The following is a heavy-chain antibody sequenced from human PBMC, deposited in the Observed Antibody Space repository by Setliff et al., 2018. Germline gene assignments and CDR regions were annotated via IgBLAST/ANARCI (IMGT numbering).Heavy chain of an antibody. Sequence: GGSLRLSCVISGFSISSFTMHWVRQAPGKGLEYVSGILYHGGGTFYAESVRGRFTVSRDNSKNTLYLQMDSLRAEDTAVYYCARNWVTAQHYYYGMDVWGQGTTVTVSS. D-gene: IGHD2-21*02. J-gene: IGHJ6*02. CDR1: GFSISSFT. CDR3: ARNWVTAQHYYYGMDV. CDR2: ILYHGGGT. V-gene: IGHV3-64*02.